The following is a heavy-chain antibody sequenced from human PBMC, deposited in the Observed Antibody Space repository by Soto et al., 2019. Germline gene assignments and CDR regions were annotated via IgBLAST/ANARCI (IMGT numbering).Heavy chain of an antibody. D-gene: IGHD4-17*01. V-gene: IGHV5-51*01. CDR1: GYSFTSYW. CDR2: IYPGDSDT. J-gene: IGHJ6*02. Sequence: PGESLKISCKGSGYSFTSYWIGWVRQMPGKGLEWMGIIYPGDSDTRYSPSFQGQVTISADKSISTAYLQWSSLKASDTAMYYCARQDYGGNLYYYYGMDVWGQGTTVTVSS. CDR3: ARQDYGGNLYYYYGMDV.